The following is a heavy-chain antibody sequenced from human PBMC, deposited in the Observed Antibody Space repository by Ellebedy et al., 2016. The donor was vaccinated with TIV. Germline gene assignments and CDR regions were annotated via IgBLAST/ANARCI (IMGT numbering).Heavy chain of an antibody. CDR1: GGSISSSNW. CDR3: ARLSPARVFWSGYYTGGMDV. D-gene: IGHD3-3*01. J-gene: IGHJ6*02. Sequence: MPSETLSLTCAVSGGSISSSNWWSWVRQPPGKGLEWIGYISYSGSTNYNPSLKSRVTISVDTSKNQFSLRLSSVTAADTAVYYCARLSPARVFWSGYYTGGMDVWGQGTTVTVSS. V-gene: IGHV4-4*02. CDR2: ISYSGST.